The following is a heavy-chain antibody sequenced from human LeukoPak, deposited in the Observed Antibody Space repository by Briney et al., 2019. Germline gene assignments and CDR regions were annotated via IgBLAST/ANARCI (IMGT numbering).Heavy chain of an antibody. CDR3: ARDSESGGVDY. CDR1: GYTFTSYG. CDR2: MNPNSGNT. V-gene: IGHV1-8*02. J-gene: IGHJ4*02. Sequence: ASVKVSCKASGYTFTSYGISWVRQATGQGLEWMGWMNPNSGNTGYAQKFQGRVTMTRNTSISTAYMELSSLRSEDTAVYYCARDSESGGVDYWGQGTLATVSS. D-gene: IGHD3-10*01.